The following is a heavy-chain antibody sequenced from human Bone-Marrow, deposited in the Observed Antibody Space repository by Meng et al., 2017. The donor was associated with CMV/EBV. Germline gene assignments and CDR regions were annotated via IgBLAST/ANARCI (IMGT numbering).Heavy chain of an antibody. CDR2: IYYSGST. CDR3: ARGNIVVVPAARFEFMDV. CDR1: GGSISSYY. J-gene: IGHJ6*02. Sequence: SETLSLTCTVSGGSISSYYWSWIRQPPGKGLEWIGYIYYSGSTNYNPSLKSRVTISVDTSKNQFSLKLSSVTAADTAVYYWARGNIVVVPAARFEFMDVWGQGTTVTVSS. D-gene: IGHD2-2*01. V-gene: IGHV4-59*01.